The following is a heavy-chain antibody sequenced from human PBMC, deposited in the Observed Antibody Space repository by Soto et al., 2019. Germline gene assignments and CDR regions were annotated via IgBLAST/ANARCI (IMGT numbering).Heavy chain of an antibody. Sequence: EVQLLESGGGLVQPGGSLRLSCAVSGLSSSSSSMSWVRQAPGKGLEWVSTISPSGHYTHYADAVKGRFTISRDTSNNSLCLQMNSLSAEATAITYCAKDGAEGFRDYCLSYMDVWGKGTMVTVSS. CDR3: AKDGAEGFRDYCLSYMDV. CDR1: GLSSSSSS. V-gene: IGHV3-23*01. D-gene: IGHD4-17*01. CDR2: ISPSGHYT. J-gene: IGHJ6*03.